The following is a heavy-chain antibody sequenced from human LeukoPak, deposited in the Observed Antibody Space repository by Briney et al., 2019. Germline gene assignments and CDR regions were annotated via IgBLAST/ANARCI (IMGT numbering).Heavy chain of an antibody. Sequence: PGGSLRLSCAASGFTFSSHEMNWVRQAPGKGLEWVSYISSSGSTIYYADSVKGRFTISRDNAKNSLYLQMNSLRAEDTAVYYCAKIAAAYYGMDVWGQGTMVTVSS. CDR1: GFTFSSHE. J-gene: IGHJ6*02. CDR2: ISSSGSTI. D-gene: IGHD6-13*01. V-gene: IGHV3-48*03. CDR3: AKIAAAYYGMDV.